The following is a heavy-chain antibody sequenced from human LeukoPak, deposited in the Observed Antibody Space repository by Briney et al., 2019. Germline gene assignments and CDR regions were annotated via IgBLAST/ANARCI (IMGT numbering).Heavy chain of an antibody. CDR1: GFTFSSYA. CDR3: ARDRLAADLDY. D-gene: IGHD6-13*01. Sequence: PGGSLRLSCAASGFTFSSYAMHWVRQAPGKGLEWVAVISYDGSNKYYADSVKGRFTISRDNSKNTLYLQMNSLRAEDTAVYYCARDRLAADLDYWGQGTLVTVSS. V-gene: IGHV3-30*04. CDR2: ISYDGSNK. J-gene: IGHJ4*02.